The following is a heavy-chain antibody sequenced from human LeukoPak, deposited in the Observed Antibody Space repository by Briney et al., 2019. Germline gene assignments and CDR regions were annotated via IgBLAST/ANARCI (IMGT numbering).Heavy chain of an antibody. D-gene: IGHD6-19*01. Sequence: PGGSLRLSCAASGFTFSSYAMSWVRQAPGKGLEWVSAISGSGGSTYYADSVKGRFTISRDNSKNTLYLQMNSLRAEDTAVYYCAKDYTSAGYSSGWYDYWGQGTLVTVSS. CDR2: ISGSGGST. CDR1: GFTFSSYA. J-gene: IGHJ4*02. V-gene: IGHV3-23*01. CDR3: AKDYTSAGYSSGWYDY.